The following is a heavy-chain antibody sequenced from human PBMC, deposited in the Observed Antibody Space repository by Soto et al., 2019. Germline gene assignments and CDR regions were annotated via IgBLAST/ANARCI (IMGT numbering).Heavy chain of an antibody. V-gene: IGHV3-53*01. Sequence: GGSLRLSCAASGFTVSSNYMSWVRQAPGKGLEWVSVIYSGGSTYYADSVKGRFTISRDNSKNTPYLQMNSLRAEDTAVYYCARKSIAAPDYYYYGMDVWGQGTTVTVSS. J-gene: IGHJ6*02. CDR2: IYSGGST. D-gene: IGHD6-6*01. CDR3: ARKSIAAPDYYYYGMDV. CDR1: GFTVSSNY.